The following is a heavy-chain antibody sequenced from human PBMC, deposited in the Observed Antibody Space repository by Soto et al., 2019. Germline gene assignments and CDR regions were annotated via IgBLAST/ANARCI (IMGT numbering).Heavy chain of an antibody. D-gene: IGHD4-17*01. CDR1: GFTFNNYA. V-gene: IGHV3-23*01. CDR2: INGGGGST. J-gene: IGHJ5*02. Sequence: EVQLLESGGTLVQPGGSLRLSCAASGFTFNNYAMTWVRQAPGKGLEWVSTINGGGGSTYYANAVRGRFTISRDNSKNALYLQMSNLRAEDTAVYYCARETYFDDYVRWFDPWGQGTLVTVSS. CDR3: ARETYFDDYVRWFDP.